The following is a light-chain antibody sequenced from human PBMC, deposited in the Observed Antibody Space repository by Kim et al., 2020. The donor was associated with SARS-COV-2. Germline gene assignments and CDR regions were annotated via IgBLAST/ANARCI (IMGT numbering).Light chain of an antibody. CDR3: SSYTSASTLV. J-gene: IGLJ1*01. CDR1: SSDIGGPNY. V-gene: IGLV2-14*03. CDR2: DVT. Sequence: QSALTQPASVSGSPGQSITVSCTGTSSDIGGPNYASWYQQLPGKAPKLILYDVTNRPSGVSDRFSGSKSGNTASLTISGLQPDDEADYYCSSYTSASTLVFATGPNVTFL.